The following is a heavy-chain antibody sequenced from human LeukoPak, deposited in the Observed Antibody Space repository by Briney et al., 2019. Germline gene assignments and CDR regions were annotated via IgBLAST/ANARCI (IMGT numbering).Heavy chain of an antibody. Sequence: GGSLRLSCAASGFTFSSYEMNWVRQAPGKGLEWVSYISSGSTIYYADSVKGRFTISRDNAKNSLYLQMNSLRAEDTAVYYCARAGLATPHFDYWGQGTLVTVSS. CDR2: ISSGSTI. V-gene: IGHV3-48*03. CDR3: ARAGLATPHFDY. CDR1: GFTFSSYE. J-gene: IGHJ4*02. D-gene: IGHD5-12*01.